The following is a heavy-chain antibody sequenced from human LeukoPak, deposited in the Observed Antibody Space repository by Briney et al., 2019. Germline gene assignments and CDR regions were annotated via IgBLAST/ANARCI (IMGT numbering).Heavy chain of an antibody. CDR3: AREESSWYLRTEYYFDY. CDR1: GDSVSSNSAA. CDR2: TYYRSKWYN. V-gene: IGHV6-1*01. Sequence: SQTLSLTCAISGDSVSSNSAAWNWIRQSPSRGLEWLGRTYYRSKWYNDYAVSVKSRITINPDTSKNQFSLQLNSVTPEDTAVYYCAREESSWYLRTEYYFDYWGQGTLVTVSS. D-gene: IGHD6-13*01. J-gene: IGHJ4*02.